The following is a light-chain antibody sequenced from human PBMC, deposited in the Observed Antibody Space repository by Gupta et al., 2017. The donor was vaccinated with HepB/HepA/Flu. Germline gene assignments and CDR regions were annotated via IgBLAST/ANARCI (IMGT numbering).Light chain of an antibody. J-gene: IGLJ2*01. CDR1: ALPKQY. V-gene: IGLV3-25*03. CDR3: QSADSSGTYVV. Sequence: YALPQPPSVPVSPGQTARITCSGDALPKQYAYWYQQKPGQAPVLVIYNDSERPSGIPERFSGSSSGTTVTLTISGVQAEDEADYYCQSADSSGTYVVFGGGTKLTVL. CDR2: NDS.